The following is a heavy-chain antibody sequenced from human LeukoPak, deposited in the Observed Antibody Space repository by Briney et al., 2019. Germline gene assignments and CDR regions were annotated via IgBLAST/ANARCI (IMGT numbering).Heavy chain of an antibody. Sequence: GGSLRLSCAASGFTFSSYSMNWVRQAPGKGLEWVSYISSSSSTIYYADSVKGRFTISRDNSKNTLYLQMNSLRAEDTAVYYCVKVEGATKSPFDYWGQGTLVTVSS. J-gene: IGHJ4*02. V-gene: IGHV3-48*01. D-gene: IGHD1-26*01. CDR2: ISSSSSTI. CDR3: VKVEGATKSPFDY. CDR1: GFTFSSYS.